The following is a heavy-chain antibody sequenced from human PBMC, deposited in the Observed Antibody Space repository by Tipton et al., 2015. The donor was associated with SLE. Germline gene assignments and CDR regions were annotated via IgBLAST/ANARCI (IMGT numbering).Heavy chain of an antibody. J-gene: IGHJ3*02. V-gene: IGHV3-23*01. Sequence: SLRLSCAASGFTFSSYAMSWVRQAPGKGLEWVSAISGSGGSTYYADSVKGRFTISRDNAKNSLYLQMNSLRAEDTAVYYCARDPPWQQLAFDIWGQGTMVTVSS. D-gene: IGHD6-13*01. CDR3: ARDPPWQQLAFDI. CDR1: GFTFSSYA. CDR2: ISGSGGST.